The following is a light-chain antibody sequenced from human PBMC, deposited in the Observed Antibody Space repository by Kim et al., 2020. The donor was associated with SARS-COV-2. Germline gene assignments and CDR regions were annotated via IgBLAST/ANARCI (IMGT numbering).Light chain of an antibody. CDR3: QQYNSYPLT. V-gene: IGKV1-5*03. Sequence: SVGDRVTITCRASQSISSWLAWYQQKPGKAPKLLIYKASSLESGVPSRFSGSGSGTEFTLTISSLQPDDFATYYCQQYNSYPLTFGGGTKVDIK. J-gene: IGKJ4*01. CDR2: KAS. CDR1: QSISSW.